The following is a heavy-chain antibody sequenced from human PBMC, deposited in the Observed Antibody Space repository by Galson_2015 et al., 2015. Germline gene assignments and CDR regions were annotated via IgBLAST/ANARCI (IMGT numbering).Heavy chain of an antibody. CDR2: INSDGSST. CDR3: ARDQRSWDDAFDI. Sequence: SLRLCCAASGFTFTSYWMNWVRQAAGKGLVWVSRINSDGSSTSYSDSVKGRFTISRDNAKNTLYLQMNSLRAEDTAVYYCARDQRSWDDAFDIWGQGTMVTVSS. V-gene: IGHV3-74*01. J-gene: IGHJ3*02. CDR1: GFTFTSYW. D-gene: IGHD1-26*01.